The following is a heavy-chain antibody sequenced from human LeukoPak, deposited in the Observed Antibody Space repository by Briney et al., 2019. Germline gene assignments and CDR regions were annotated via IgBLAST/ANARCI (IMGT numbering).Heavy chain of an antibody. CDR3: ARGTHSSGWHGGFDY. CDR1: GFTFSSYW. V-gene: IGHV3-74*01. J-gene: IGHJ4*02. D-gene: IGHD6-19*01. CDR2: INSDGSST. Sequence: GGSLRLSCAASGFTFSSYWMHWVRQAPGKGLVWVSRINSDGSSTSYADSVRGRFTISRDNAKNTLYLQMIRLRAEDTAVYYCARGTHSSGWHGGFDYWGQGTLVTVSS.